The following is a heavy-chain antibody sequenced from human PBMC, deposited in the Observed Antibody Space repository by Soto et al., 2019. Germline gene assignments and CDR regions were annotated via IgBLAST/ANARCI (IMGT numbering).Heavy chain of an antibody. V-gene: IGHV1-2*04. CDR1: GYTFTGYY. CDR2: INPNSGGT. J-gene: IGHJ4*02. Sequence: ASVKVSCKASGYTFTGYYMHWVRQAPGQGLEWMGWINPNSGGTNYAQKFQGWVTMTRDTSISTAYMELSRLRSDDTAVYYCARDPVAVAGTGPHQPLYYFDYWGQGTLVTVSS. D-gene: IGHD6-19*01. CDR3: ARDPVAVAGTGPHQPLYYFDY.